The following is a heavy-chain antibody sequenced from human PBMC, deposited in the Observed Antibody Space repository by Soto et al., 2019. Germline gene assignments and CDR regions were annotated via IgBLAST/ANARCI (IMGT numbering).Heavy chain of an antibody. D-gene: IGHD3-22*01. J-gene: IGHJ4*02. V-gene: IGHV1-69*12. CDR3: ARDGYYYDSSGYYYYFDY. CDR2: IIPIFGTA. Sequence: QVQLVQSGAEVKKPGSSVKVSCKASGGTFSSYAISWVRQAPGQGLEWMGGIIPIFGTASYAQKFQGRVTITADESTSTAYMELSSLRSEDTAVYYCARDGYYYDSSGYYYYFDYWGQGTLVTVSS. CDR1: GGTFSSYA.